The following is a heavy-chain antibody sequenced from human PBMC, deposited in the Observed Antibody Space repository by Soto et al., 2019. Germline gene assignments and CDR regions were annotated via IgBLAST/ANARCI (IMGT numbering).Heavy chain of an antibody. D-gene: IGHD2-15*01. Sequence: SLRLSCAASGFTFSSYGMHWVRQAPGKGLEWEAGISYDGSNKYYADSVKSRFTISRDNSKNTLYLQMNSLRAEDTAAYYCAKSSVVVREQLVDFDYWGQGTLVSVS. CDR2: ISYDGSNK. CDR1: GFTFSSYG. J-gene: IGHJ4*02. V-gene: IGHV3-30*18. CDR3: AKSSVVVREQLVDFDY.